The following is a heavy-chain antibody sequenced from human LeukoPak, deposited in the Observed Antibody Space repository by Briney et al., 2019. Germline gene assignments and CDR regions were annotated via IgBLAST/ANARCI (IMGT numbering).Heavy chain of an antibody. D-gene: IGHD2-2*01. J-gene: IGHJ4*02. Sequence: GESLKISCTGSGYRFTSYWIGWVRQMPGKGLVGLAIIYPGDSDTRYSPSFRGQVTISADKSISTAYLQWDGLEASDTAMYYCAIGGDSSTSCYRCFNFWGQGTLVTVSS. CDR3: AIGGDSSTSCYRCFNF. V-gene: IGHV5-51*01. CDR1: GYRFTSYW. CDR2: IYPGDSDT.